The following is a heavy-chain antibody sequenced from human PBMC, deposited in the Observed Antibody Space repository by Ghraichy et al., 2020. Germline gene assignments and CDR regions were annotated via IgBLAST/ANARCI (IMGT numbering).Heavy chain of an antibody. J-gene: IGHJ4*02. CDR1: GYTFTTYY. Sequence: ASVKVSCKASGYTFTTYYTHWVRQSPGQGLEWMGIINPSGGSTSYAQKFQGRVTMTRDTSTSTVYMELSSLRSEDTAVYYCARASVMVRGVIGAGDYWGQGTLVTVSS. CDR3: ARASVMVRGVIGAGDY. V-gene: IGHV1-46*03. CDR2: INPSGGST. D-gene: IGHD3-10*01.